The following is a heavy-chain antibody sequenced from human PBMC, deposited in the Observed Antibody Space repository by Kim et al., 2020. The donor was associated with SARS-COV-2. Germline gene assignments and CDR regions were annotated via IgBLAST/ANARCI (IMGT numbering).Heavy chain of an antibody. Sequence: GGSLRLSCAASGFKFSDYSMSWVRQAPGKGLEWVSLIRPRGAAASYADSFQGRFTVSRDDSINTLFLQMSGLKAEDTATSYCAKEYDSVAYSHYSIWGQGILLTVSS. V-gene: IGHV3-23*01. CDR1: GFKFSDYS. CDR3: AKEYDSVAYSHYSI. D-gene: IGHD2-15*01. CDR2: IRPRGAAA. J-gene: IGHJ4*02.